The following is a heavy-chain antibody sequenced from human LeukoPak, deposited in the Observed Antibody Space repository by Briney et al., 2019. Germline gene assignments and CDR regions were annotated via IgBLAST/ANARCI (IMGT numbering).Heavy chain of an antibody. CDR2: ISGSGGST. V-gene: IGHV3-23*01. Sequence: PGGSLRLSCAASGFTFSSYAMSWVRQAPGKGLEWVSAISGSGGSTYYADSVKGRFTISRDNSKNTLYLQMNSLRAEDTAVYYCAKPHGPGSYYNYLGAFDIWGQGTMVTVSS. CDR3: AKPHGPGSYYNYLGAFDI. D-gene: IGHD3-10*01. J-gene: IGHJ3*02. CDR1: GFTFSSYA.